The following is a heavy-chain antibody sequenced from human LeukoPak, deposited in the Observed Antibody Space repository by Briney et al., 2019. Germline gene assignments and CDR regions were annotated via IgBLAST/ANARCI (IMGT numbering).Heavy chain of an antibody. CDR3: ARREPNHAFDI. D-gene: IGHD1-14*01. J-gene: IGHJ3*02. V-gene: IGHV4-59*08. Sequence: SETLSLTCTVSGGSISSNYWSWIRQPPGKGLEWIGYIYYSGSTNYNPSLKSRVTISVDTSKNKFSLKLSSVTAADTAVYYCARREPNHAFDIWGQGTMVTVSS. CDR2: IYYSGST. CDR1: GGSISSNY.